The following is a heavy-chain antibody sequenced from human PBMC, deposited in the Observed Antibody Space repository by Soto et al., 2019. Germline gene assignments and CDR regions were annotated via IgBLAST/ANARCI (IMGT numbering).Heavy chain of an antibody. CDR3: ARGRDSSGRYLNYFDY. CDR1: GGSISSGGYY. D-gene: IGHD6-19*01. J-gene: IGHJ4*02. CDR2: IYYSGST. V-gene: IGHV4-31*03. Sequence: LSLTCTVSGGSISSGGYYWSWIRQHPGKGLEWIGYIYYSGSTYYNPSLKSRVTISVDTSKNQFSLKLSSVTAADTAVYYCARGRDSSGRYLNYFDYWGQGTLVTVSS.